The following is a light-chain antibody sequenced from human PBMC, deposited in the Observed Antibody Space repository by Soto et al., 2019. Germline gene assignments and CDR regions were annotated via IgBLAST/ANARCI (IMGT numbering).Light chain of an antibody. CDR2: AAS. CDR1: QSVTTW. V-gene: IGKV1-5*01. CDR3: PQDYNYPWT. Sequence: DIQMTQSPSTLSASVVDRFTITCLASQSVTTWLAWYQQKPGKAPTLLISAASRLQSGVPSRFSGRGSGTDFTLTISSLQPEDFATYYCPQDYNYPWTFGQGTKVDIK. J-gene: IGKJ1*01.